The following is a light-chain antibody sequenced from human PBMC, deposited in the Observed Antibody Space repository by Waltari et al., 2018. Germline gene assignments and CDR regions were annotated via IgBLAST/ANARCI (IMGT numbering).Light chain of an antibody. CDR3: HQYNNWPRT. CDR2: DAF. Sequence: EIVLTQSLATLSLSPGERATLSCRASQSVSTYLAWYQQRPGQAPRLLIFDAFHRATGIPARFSGSGSGTDFTLTISSLQSEDFAVYYCHQYNNWPRTFGPGTKVDVK. V-gene: IGKV3-11*01. J-gene: IGKJ3*01. CDR1: QSVSTY.